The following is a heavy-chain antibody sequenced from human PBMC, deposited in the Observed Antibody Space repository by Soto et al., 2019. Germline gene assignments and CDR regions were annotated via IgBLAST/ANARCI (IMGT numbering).Heavy chain of an antibody. CDR1: GYTFTSYG. CDR2: ISAYNGNT. V-gene: IGHV1-18*01. D-gene: IGHD3-22*01. J-gene: IGHJ4*02. CDR3: ARVRVGLYYYDSSGYYNY. Sequence: QVQLVQSGAEVKKPGASVKVSCKASGYTFTSYGISWVRQAPGQGLEWMGWISAYNGNTNYAQKLQGRVTMTTDTCTSTAYMELRSLRSDDTAVYYCARVRVGLYYYDSSGYYNYWGQGTLVTVSS.